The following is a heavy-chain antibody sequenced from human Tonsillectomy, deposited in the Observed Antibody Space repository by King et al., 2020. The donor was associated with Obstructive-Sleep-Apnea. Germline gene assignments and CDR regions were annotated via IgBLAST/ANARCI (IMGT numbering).Heavy chain of an antibody. D-gene: IGHD2-15*01. Sequence: QLQESGPGLVKPSETLSLTCTVSGASISSSRYYWGWIRQPPGKGLEWIGIIYYSGSTYYNPSLKSRVTISVDTSKNQFSLRLSSVTAADTAVYYCARDTGTYCSGGRCYGYFDYWGQGTLVTVSS. CDR1: GASISSSRYY. CDR3: ARDTGTYCSGGRCYGYFDY. CDR2: IYYSGST. J-gene: IGHJ4*02. V-gene: IGHV4-39*07.